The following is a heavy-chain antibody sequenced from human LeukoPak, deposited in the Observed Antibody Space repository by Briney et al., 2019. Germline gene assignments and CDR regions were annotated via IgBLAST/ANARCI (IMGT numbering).Heavy chain of an antibody. J-gene: IGHJ4*02. CDR1: GFTFSSYG. Sequence: PGGSLRLSCAASGFTFSSYGMHWVRQAPGKGLEWVAFIRYDGSNKYYADSVKGRFTISRDNSKNTLYLQMNSLRAEDTAVYYCAKDFCSSTSCPIDYWGQGTLVTVSS. D-gene: IGHD2-2*01. CDR3: AKDFCSSTSCPIDY. V-gene: IGHV3-30*02. CDR2: IRYDGSNK.